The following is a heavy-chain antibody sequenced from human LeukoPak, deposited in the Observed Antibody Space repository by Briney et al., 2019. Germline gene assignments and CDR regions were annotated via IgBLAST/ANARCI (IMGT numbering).Heavy chain of an antibody. CDR1: GYTFTSYY. Sequence: ASVTVSCKASGYTFTSYYMHWVRQPPGQGLEWMGIINPSGGSTSYAQKFQGRVTMTRDTTTSTVYMELSSLRSEDTAVYYCARDGSDYGGNSDYYYYGMDVWGQGTTVTVSS. J-gene: IGHJ6*02. CDR3: ARDGSDYGGNSDYYYYGMDV. CDR2: INPSGGST. D-gene: IGHD4-23*01. V-gene: IGHV1-46*01.